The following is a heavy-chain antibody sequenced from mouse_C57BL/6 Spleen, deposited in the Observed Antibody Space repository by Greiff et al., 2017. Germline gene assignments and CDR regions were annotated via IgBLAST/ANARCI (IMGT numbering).Heavy chain of an antibody. Sequence: VQLQQSGAELVKPGASVKMSCQASGYTFTTYPIEWMKQNHGKSLEWIGNFHPYNDDTKYNEKFKGKATLTVEKSSSTVYLELSRLTSDDSAVYYCARNYYGSSYWYFDVWGTGTTVTVSS. D-gene: IGHD1-1*01. CDR1: GYTFTTYP. J-gene: IGHJ1*03. CDR3: ARNYYGSSYWYFDV. V-gene: IGHV1-47*01. CDR2: FHPYNDDT.